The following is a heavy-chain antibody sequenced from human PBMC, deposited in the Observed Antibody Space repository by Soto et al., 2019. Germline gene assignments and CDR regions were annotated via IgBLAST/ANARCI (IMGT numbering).Heavy chain of an antibody. V-gene: IGHV3-23*01. J-gene: IGHJ5*01. CDR3: AKGWLDF. Sequence: PGGSLRLSCAASTFTLSSYVMNWVRQAPGKGLEWVSGIGGSGTYTYYADSVKGRFTISRDNSKNTMYLQMNSLRAEDTAIYFCAKGWLDFWGQGTLVTVSS. CDR1: TFTLSSYV. CDR2: IGGSGTYT.